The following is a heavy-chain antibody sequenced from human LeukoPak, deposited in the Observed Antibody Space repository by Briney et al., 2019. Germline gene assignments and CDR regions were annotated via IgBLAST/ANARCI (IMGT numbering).Heavy chain of an antibody. J-gene: IGHJ4*02. CDR1: GFTFSSYG. Sequence: GGSLRLSCAASGFTFSSYGMHWVRQAPGKGLEWVAVISYDGSNKYYADSVKGRFTISRDNSKNTLYLQMNSLRAEDTAVYYCAKDFRGVCFDYWGQGTLVTVSS. D-gene: IGHD2-8*01. CDR3: AKDFRGVCFDY. CDR2: ISYDGSNK. V-gene: IGHV3-30*18.